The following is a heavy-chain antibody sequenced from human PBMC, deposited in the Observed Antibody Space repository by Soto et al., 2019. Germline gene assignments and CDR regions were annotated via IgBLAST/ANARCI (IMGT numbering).Heavy chain of an antibody. CDR1: GGTFSSYA. V-gene: IGHV1-69*13. J-gene: IGHJ6*02. CDR2: IIPIFGTA. D-gene: IGHD3-9*01. Sequence: SVKVSCKASGGTFSSYAISWVRQAPGQGLEWMGGIIPIFGTANYAQKFQGRVTITADESTSTAYMELSSLRSEDTAVYYCARAGVRYFDWLLGGDYYYGMDVWGQGTTVTVSS. CDR3: ARAGVRYFDWLLGGDYYYGMDV.